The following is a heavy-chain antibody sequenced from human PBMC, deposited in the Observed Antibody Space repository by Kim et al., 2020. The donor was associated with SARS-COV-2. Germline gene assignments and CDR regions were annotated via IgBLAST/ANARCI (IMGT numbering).Heavy chain of an antibody. CDR1: GFTFSSYS. D-gene: IGHD3-22*01. V-gene: IGHV3-21*04. Sequence: GGSLRLSCAASGFTFSSYSMNWVRQAPGKGLEWVSSISSSSSYIYYADSVKGRFTISRDNAKNSLYLQMNSLRAEDTAVYYCARVGYDSSGYHLKDWYFDLWGRGTLVTVSS. CDR2: ISSSSSYI. CDR3: ARVGYDSSGYHLKDWYFDL. J-gene: IGHJ2*01.